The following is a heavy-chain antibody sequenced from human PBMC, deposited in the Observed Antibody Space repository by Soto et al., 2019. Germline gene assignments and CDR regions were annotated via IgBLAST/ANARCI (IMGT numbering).Heavy chain of an antibody. CDR2: ISAHNGDT. J-gene: IGHJ5*02. Sequence: QVQLAQSGAEVKKPGASVRVSCKASGYTYTSYGVSWMRQAPGQGLEWMGWISAHNGDTKYAQKFQGRVTMTTDTLTSTVYMELRSLSSDDTAVYYCARVSIVVSAALTTYDPWGQGTLVTVSS. V-gene: IGHV1-18*04. CDR3: ARVSIVVSAALTTYDP. D-gene: IGHD2-2*01. CDR1: GYTYTSYG.